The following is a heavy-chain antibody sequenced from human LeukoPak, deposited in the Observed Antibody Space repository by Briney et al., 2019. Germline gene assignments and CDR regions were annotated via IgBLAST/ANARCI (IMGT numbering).Heavy chain of an antibody. CDR1: GFTFSSYA. J-gene: IGHJ4*02. V-gene: IGHV3-23*01. D-gene: IGHD6-13*01. CDR2: ISGSGGST. Sequence: GGSLRLSCAASGFTFSSYAMSWVRQAPGKGLEWVSAISGSGGSTYYADSVKGRFTISRDNSKNTLYLQMNSLRAEDTAVYYCARDKMVGSSWFQTLDYWGQGTLVTVSS. CDR3: ARDKMVGSSWFQTLDY.